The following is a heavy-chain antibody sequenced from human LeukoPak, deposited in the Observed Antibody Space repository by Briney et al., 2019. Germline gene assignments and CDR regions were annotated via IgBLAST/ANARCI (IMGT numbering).Heavy chain of an antibody. D-gene: IGHD2-15*01. V-gene: IGHV1-46*01. J-gene: IGHJ3*02. CDR3: ARGGYCMGGTCFSYPFDI. CDR1: GYTFTSYY. CDR2: INPSGGST. Sequence: GASVKVSCKASGYTFTSYYMHWVRQAPGQGLEWMGIINPSGGSTSYAQKFQGRVTMTRDTSTSTAYMELRSLRFDDTAVHYCARGGYCMGGTCFSYPFDIWGQGTLVTVSS.